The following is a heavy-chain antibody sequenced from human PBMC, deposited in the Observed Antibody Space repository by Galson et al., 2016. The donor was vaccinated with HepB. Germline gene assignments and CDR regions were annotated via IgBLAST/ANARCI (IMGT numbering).Heavy chain of an antibody. V-gene: IGHV3-74*01. CDR1: GFAFSIYW. D-gene: IGHD3-3*01. Sequence: SLRLSCAASGFAFSIYWMHWVRQAPGKGLVWVSRINNDGSSTSYADSVKGRFTISRDNAKNTLYLQMNSLVAEDTAVYYCARYAGVRYDFWSGYSDSYYYYVMDVWGQGTTVTVSS. J-gene: IGHJ6*02. CDR2: INNDGSST. CDR3: ARYAGVRYDFWSGYSDSYYYYVMDV.